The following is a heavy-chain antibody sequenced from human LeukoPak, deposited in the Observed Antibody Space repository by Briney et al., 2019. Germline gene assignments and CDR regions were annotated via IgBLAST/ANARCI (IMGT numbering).Heavy chain of an antibody. CDR1: GFTVSSNY. CDR2: IYSGGTT. CDR3: ARDSTTVTTDY. V-gene: IGHV3-66*02. J-gene: IGHJ4*02. Sequence: GGSLRLSCAASGFTVSSNYMSCVRQAPGKGLEWVSVIYSGGTTYYADSVKGRFTISRDNSKNMLYLQMNSLRAEDTAVYYCARDSTTVTTDYWGQGTLVTVSS. D-gene: IGHD4-17*01.